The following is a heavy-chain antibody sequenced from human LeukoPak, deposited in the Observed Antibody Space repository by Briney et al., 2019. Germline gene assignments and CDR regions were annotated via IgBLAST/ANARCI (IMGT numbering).Heavy chain of an antibody. J-gene: IGHJ2*01. CDR3: AKDGLRFLEWYLGYFDL. CDR1: GFTFSSYA. V-gene: IGHV3-23*01. Sequence: PGGSLRLSCAASGFTFSSYAMSWVRQAPGKGLEWVSAFSGSGGKTYYADSVKGRFTISRDNSKNTLYLQMNSLRADDTAVYYCAKDGLRFLEWYLGYFDLWGRGTLVTVSS. D-gene: IGHD3-3*01. CDR2: FSGSGGKT.